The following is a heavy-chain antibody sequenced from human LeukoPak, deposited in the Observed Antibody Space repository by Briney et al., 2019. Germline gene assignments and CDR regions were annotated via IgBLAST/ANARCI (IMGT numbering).Heavy chain of an antibody. V-gene: IGHV1-18*01. CDR2: ISAYNGNT. CDR3: ARGATGVLRYFDWLFEHDY. J-gene: IGHJ4*02. CDR1: GYTFTSYG. D-gene: IGHD3-9*01. Sequence: GASVKVSCKASGYTFTSYGISWVRQAPGQGLEWMGWISAYNGNTNYAQKLQGRVTMTTDTSTSTAYMELRSPRSDDTAVYYCARGATGVLRYFDWLFEHDYWGQGTLVTVSS.